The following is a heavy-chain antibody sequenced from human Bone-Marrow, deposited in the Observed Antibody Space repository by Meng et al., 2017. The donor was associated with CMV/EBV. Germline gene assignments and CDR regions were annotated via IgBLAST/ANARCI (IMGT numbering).Heavy chain of an antibody. J-gene: IGHJ4*02. Sequence: QPGAVVKPPAASVDVSCNTSGYTFTGYYMHWVRQAPGQGLEWMGWINPNSGGTNYAQKFQGRVTMTRDTSISTAYMELSRLRSDDTAVYYCARVPVAMPGVDYWGQGTLVTVSS. V-gene: IGHV1-2*02. CDR2: INPNSGGT. CDR1: GYTFTGYY. D-gene: IGHD2-2*01. CDR3: ARVPVAMPGVDY.